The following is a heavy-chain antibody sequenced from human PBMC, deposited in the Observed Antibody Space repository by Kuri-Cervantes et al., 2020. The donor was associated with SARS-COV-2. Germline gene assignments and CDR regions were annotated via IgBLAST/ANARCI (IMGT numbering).Heavy chain of an antibody. V-gene: IGHV3-21*01. CDR3: ARDVAAGRAYYYYMDV. D-gene: IGHD6-13*01. Sequence: RGSLRLSCAASGFTFSSYSMNWVRQAPGKGLEWVSSISSSSSYIYYADSVKGRFTISRDNAKNSLYLQMNSLRAEDTAVYYCARDVAAGRAYYYYMDVWGKGPTVPVSS. CDR1: GFTFSSYS. J-gene: IGHJ6*03. CDR2: ISSSSSYI.